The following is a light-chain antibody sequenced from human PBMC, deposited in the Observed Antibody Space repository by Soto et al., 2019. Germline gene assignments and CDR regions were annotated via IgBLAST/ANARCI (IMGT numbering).Light chain of an antibody. CDR1: SSDVGGYNF. CDR3: SSYTSSNTYV. Sequence: QSVLTQPASVSGSPGQSITISCTGTSSDVGGYNFVSWYQQHPGKAPKLMIFEVNNRPSGVSDRFSGSKSGILASLTISGLQPEDEADYYCSSYTSSNTYVFGSGTNRTVL. CDR2: EVN. V-gene: IGLV2-14*01. J-gene: IGLJ1*01.